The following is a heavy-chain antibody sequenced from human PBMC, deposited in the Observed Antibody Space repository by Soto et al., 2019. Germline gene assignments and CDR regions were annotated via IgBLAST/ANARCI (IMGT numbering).Heavy chain of an antibody. CDR3: ARDGNSSGWYHLDD. D-gene: IGHD6-19*01. CDR2: IWYDGSNK. Sequence: QVQLVESGGGVVRPGRSLRLSCAASGFTFSSYGMHWFRQAPGKGLEWVAVIWYDGSNKYYADSVKGRFTISRDTSKNTLYLQMNSLRFEDTAVYYCARDGNSSGWYHLDDWGQGTLVTVSS. J-gene: IGHJ4*02. V-gene: IGHV3-33*01. CDR1: GFTFSSYG.